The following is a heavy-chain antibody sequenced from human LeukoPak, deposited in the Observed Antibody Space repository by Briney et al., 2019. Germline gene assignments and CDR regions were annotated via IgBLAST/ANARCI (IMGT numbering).Heavy chain of an antibody. CDR1: GGSISSTSYY. Sequence: SETLSLTCTVSGGSISSTSYYWGWIRQPPGKGLEWIGEINHSGSTNYNPSLKSRVTISVDTSKNQFSLKLSSVTAADTAVYYCARDRTIHALYHWFDPWGQGTLVTVSS. J-gene: IGHJ5*02. D-gene: IGHD3-9*01. CDR2: INHSGST. V-gene: IGHV4-39*07. CDR3: ARDRTIHALYHWFDP.